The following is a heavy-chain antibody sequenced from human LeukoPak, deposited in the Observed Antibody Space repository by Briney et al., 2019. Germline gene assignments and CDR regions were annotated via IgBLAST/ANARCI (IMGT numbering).Heavy chain of an antibody. CDR3: ARDRDGDMALVRGVPDAFDI. CDR2: ISAYNGNI. CDR1: GYTFTSYG. Sequence: ASVKVSCKASGYTFTSYGISWVRQGPGQGLEWMGWISAYNGNINYPRKLQGRVTMTTDTSTTTAYMELRSLRSDDTAVYYCARDRDGDMALVRGVPDAFDIWGQGTVVTVSS. J-gene: IGHJ3*02. D-gene: IGHD3-10*01. V-gene: IGHV1-18*01.